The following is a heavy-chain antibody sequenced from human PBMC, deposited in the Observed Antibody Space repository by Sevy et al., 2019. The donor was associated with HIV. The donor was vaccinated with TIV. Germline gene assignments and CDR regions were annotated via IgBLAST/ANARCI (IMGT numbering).Heavy chain of an antibody. D-gene: IGHD3-22*01. Sequence: ASVKVSCKVSGYSLTKLAIHWVRQAPGKGPEWLGTFDPEDGDPEDGETIYAQKFQDRVIMTEDTSTETAFMELSSLTSEDTAVYYCATTRDYYDSSGYPFDDWGQGTLVTVSS. CDR3: ATTRDYYDSSGYPFDD. V-gene: IGHV1-24*01. J-gene: IGHJ4*02. CDR1: GYSLTKLA. CDR2: FDPEDGDPEDGET.